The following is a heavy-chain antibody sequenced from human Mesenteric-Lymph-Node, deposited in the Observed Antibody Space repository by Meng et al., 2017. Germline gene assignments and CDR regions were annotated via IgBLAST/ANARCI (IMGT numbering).Heavy chain of an antibody. V-gene: IGHV4-39*07. Sequence: SETLSLTCTVSGGSISSSSYYWGWIRQPPGKGLEWIGSIYCSGSTYYNPSLKSRVTISVDTSKNQFSLKLSSVTAADTAVYYCARAYYDYVWGSYTHDAFDIWGQGTMVTVSS. D-gene: IGHD3-16*01. CDR3: ARAYYDYVWGSYTHDAFDI. J-gene: IGHJ3*02. CDR2: IYCSGST. CDR1: GGSISSSSYY.